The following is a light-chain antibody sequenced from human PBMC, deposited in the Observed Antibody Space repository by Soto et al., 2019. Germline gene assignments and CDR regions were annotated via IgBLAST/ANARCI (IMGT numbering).Light chain of an antibody. J-gene: IGLJ7*01. V-gene: IGLV9-49*01. CDR1: SDYSNYP. Sequence: QPVLTQPPSASASLGASVTLTCTLSSDYSNYPVAWYQQRPGKGPRFVMRVGTGGIVGSKGDGIPDRFSVLGSGLNRYLTIKNIQEEDESDYHCGADHGRGRNFVYVFGGGTQLTVL. CDR3: GADHGRGRNFVYV. CDR2: VGTGGIVG.